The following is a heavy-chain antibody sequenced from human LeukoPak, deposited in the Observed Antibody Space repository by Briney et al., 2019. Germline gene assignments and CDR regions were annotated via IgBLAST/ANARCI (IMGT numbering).Heavy chain of an antibody. CDR3: ARFFDCSGGSCYYYFDY. CDR1: GFTVSSNY. D-gene: IGHD2-15*01. V-gene: IGHV3-66*01. CDR2: IYSGGST. Sequence: GGSLRLSCAASGFTVSSNYMSWVRQAPGKGLEWVSVIYSGGSTYYADSVKGRFTITRDNSKNTVYLQMSSLRVEDTALYYCARFFDCSGGSCYYYFDYWGQGTLVTVSS. J-gene: IGHJ4*02.